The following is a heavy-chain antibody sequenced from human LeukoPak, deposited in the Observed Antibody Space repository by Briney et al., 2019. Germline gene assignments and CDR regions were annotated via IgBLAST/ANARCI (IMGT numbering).Heavy chain of an antibody. CDR1: GYTFTGYY. V-gene: IGHV1-2*02. J-gene: IGHJ4*02. Sequence: ASVKVSCKASGYTFTGYYMHWVRQAPGQGLGWMGWINPNSGGTNYAQKFQGRVTMTRDTSISTAYMELSRLRSDDTAVYYCARAWSRWLRFYLDYWGQGTLVTVSS. D-gene: IGHD5-12*01. CDR2: INPNSGGT. CDR3: ARAWSRWLRFYLDY.